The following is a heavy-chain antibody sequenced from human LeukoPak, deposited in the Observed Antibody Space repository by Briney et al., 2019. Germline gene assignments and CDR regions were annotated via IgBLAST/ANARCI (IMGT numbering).Heavy chain of an antibody. V-gene: IGHV1-2*02. CDR3: ARGDYYYDSSGYSDFDY. J-gene: IGHJ4*02. Sequence: ASVKVSCKASGYTFTGYHIHWVRQAPGQGLEWMGWINPNSGGTNYAQKFQGRVTMTRDTSISTAYMELSRLRSDDTAVYYCARGDYYYDSSGYSDFDYWGQGTLVTVSS. CDR1: GYTFTGYH. D-gene: IGHD3-22*01. CDR2: INPNSGGT.